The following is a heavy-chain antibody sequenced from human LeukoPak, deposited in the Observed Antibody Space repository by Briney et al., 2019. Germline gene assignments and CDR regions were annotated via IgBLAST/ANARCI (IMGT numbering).Heavy chain of an antibody. D-gene: IGHD6-25*01. J-gene: IGHJ4*02. CDR3: VSGTGPPDY. V-gene: IGHV3-74*01. Sequence: GGSLRLSCADSGFTFDRYWMHWVRQPPGKGLSWVSHITTDGSGTSYADSVKGRFTISRDNAKKTLYLQMNSLRAEDTAVYYCVSGTGPPDYWGQGTLVTVSS. CDR1: GFTFDRYW. CDR2: ITTDGSGT.